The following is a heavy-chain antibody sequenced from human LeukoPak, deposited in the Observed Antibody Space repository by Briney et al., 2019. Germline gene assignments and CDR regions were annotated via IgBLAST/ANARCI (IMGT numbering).Heavy chain of an antibody. J-gene: IGHJ4*02. V-gene: IGHV3-49*03. CDR2: IRIKAYGGTA. D-gene: IGHD3-9*01. CDR1: GFTFSDYA. CDR3: TREKRYFDWFQADY. Sequence: PGGSLRLSCTASGFTFSDYAMSWFRQAPGKGLEWVGFIRIKAYGGTAEYAASVKGRFTISRDDSKTIAYLQMNSLKTEDTAVYYCTREKRYFDWFQADYWGQGTLVTVSS.